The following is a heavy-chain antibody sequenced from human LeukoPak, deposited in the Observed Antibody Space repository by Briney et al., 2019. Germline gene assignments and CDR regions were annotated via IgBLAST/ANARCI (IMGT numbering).Heavy chain of an antibody. CDR2: INPNSGGT. J-gene: IGHJ4*02. CDR3: ARSRYYGDYGRYFDY. V-gene: IGHV1-2*02. CDR1: GYTFTGYY. D-gene: IGHD4-17*01. Sequence: ASVKVSCKASGYTFTGYYMLWVRQAPGQGLEWMGWINPNSGGTNYAQKFQGRVTMTRDTSISTAYMELSRLRSDDTAVYYCARSRYYGDYGRYFDYWGQGTLVTVSS.